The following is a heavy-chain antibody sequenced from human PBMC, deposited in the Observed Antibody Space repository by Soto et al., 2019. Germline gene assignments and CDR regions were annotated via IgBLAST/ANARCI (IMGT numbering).Heavy chain of an antibody. D-gene: IGHD7-27*01. CDR2: ISYDGTNK. Sequence: GGSLRLSCTASGFSFSISPMHWVRQAPGKGPEWVALISYDGTNKFYADSVKGRFTISRDNSKSTLYLQVDSLRPEDAAVYYCARDPKTSGGQHWAFNYFDSWGQGTLVTVSS. CDR1: GFSFSISP. V-gene: IGHV3-30-3*01. CDR3: ARDPKTSGGQHWAFNYFDS. J-gene: IGHJ4*02.